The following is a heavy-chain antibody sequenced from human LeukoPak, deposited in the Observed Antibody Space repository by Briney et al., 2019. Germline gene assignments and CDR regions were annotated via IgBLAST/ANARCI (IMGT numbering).Heavy chain of an antibody. CDR2: INWNSDTK. V-gene: IGHV3-9*01. D-gene: IGHD4-23*01. CDR3: AKDTGGNGAYFYAMDV. J-gene: IGHJ6*02. Sequence: GGSLRLSCVGSGFSFHNYAMHWVRRPPGKGLEWVSAINWNSDTKAYADSVKGRFTISRDRARNSLYLQMDSLRPEDTALYYCAKDTGGNGAYFYAMDVWGQGTSVTVSS. CDR1: GFSFHNYA.